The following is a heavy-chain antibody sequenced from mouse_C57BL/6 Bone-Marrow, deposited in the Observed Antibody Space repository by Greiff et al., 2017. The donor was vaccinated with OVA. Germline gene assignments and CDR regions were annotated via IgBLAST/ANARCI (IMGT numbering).Heavy chain of an antibody. CDR1: GFNITDYY. D-gene: IGHD6-1*01. J-gene: IGHJ2*01. V-gene: IGHV14-2*01. CDR2: IDPEVGET. CDR3: ARDGVPSDY. Sequence: VQLQQSGAELVKPGASVQLSCTASGFNITDYYMHWVKQRPDQGLEWIGRIDPEVGETKYAPNFQGKATITADTSSNTAYLQLSSLTSEDTAGYYCARDGVPSDYWGQGTTLTVSS.